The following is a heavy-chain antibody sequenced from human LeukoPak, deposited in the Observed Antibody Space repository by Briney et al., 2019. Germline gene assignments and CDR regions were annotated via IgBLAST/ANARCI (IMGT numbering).Heavy chain of an antibody. CDR3: TRPGPERAYCGGDCFRLLYGMDV. D-gene: IGHD2-21*02. CDR2: ILASGATT. CDR1: GFIFSTYG. J-gene: IGHJ6*02. V-gene: IGHV3-23*01. Sequence: GGSLRLSCAASGFIFSTYGMSWVRQAPGKGLEWVSSILASGATTWYADFVKGRFTISRDNSKNTAYLQMNSLKTEDTAVYYCTRPGPERAYCGGDCFRLLYGMDVWGQGTTVTVSS.